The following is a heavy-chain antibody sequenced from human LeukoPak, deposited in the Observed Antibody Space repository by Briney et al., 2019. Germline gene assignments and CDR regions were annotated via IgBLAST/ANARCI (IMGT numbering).Heavy chain of an antibody. V-gene: IGHV3-66*01. CDR1: GFTVSSNY. CDR2: IYIGGIT. Sequence: GGSLRLSCAASGFTVSSNYMSWVRQAPGKGVEGVSVIYIGGITYYPDSVKPRFTISRDNSKNTLYLQMNSLRVEDTAVYYCARSPDSGYDLGGYDYWGQGTLVTVSS. CDR3: ARSPDSGYDLGGYDY. J-gene: IGHJ4*02. D-gene: IGHD5-12*01.